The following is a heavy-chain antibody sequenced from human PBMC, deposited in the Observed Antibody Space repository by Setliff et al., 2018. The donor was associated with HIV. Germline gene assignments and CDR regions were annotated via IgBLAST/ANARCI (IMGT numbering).Heavy chain of an antibody. J-gene: IGHJ6*02. V-gene: IGHV1-18*01. CDR1: GYTFTNYG. Sequence: ASVKVSCKASGYTFTNYGITWVRQAPGQGLEWMGWINADNGNTRYSQKFQGRVTITRDTSASTAYMELSSLRSEDTAVYYCAREQLGFGPPRGMDVWGQGTTVTVSS. D-gene: IGHD6-13*01. CDR3: AREQLGFGPPRGMDV. CDR2: INADNGNT.